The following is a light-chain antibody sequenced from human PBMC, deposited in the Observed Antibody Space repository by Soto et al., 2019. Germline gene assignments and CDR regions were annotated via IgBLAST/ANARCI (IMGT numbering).Light chain of an antibody. CDR1: SSNIGAGYH. CDR2: TNR. CDR3: QSYDSSRGYV. J-gene: IGLJ1*01. V-gene: IGLV1-40*01. Sequence: QPVLTQPPSVSGAPGQRVTMSCTGSSSNIGAGYHVHWYQQLPGTAPKLLIYTNRYRPSGVPDRFSGSRSGTSASLAITGLQAEDEADYYCQSYDSSRGYVFGTGTKLTVL.